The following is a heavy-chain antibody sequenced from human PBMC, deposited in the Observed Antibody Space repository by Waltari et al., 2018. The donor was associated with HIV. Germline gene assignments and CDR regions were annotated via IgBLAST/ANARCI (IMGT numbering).Heavy chain of an antibody. J-gene: IGHJ6*02. CDR1: GFMFGSHW. Sequence: EVKLVESGGSPVQPGGSLRLSCTASGFMFGSHWMHWVRQSPGKGRICVSRIYSDGGVRKYADSVKCRFTISRDNAKNTLFLEMKSLRAEDSGIYYCVKDVTLTYYGVYYSGLDVWGQGTTVTV. CDR3: VKDVTLTYYGVYYSGLDV. D-gene: IGHD2-21*01. CDR2: IYSDGGVR. V-gene: IGHV3-74*03.